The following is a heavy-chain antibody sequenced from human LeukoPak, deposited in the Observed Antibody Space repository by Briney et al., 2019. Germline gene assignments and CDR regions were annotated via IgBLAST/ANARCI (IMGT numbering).Heavy chain of an antibody. CDR3: AKGQSASSTFDS. V-gene: IGHV3-23*01. J-gene: IGHJ4*02. CDR1: GFTFSSHA. CDR2: IRGSSDVI. Sequence: GGSLRLSCAASGFTFSSHAMSWVRQAPGKGLEWISLIRGSSDVIEYADSVRGRFTISRDNSKNTVSLQMNNLRAEDTAVHYCAKGQSASSTFDSWGQGTLVTVSS.